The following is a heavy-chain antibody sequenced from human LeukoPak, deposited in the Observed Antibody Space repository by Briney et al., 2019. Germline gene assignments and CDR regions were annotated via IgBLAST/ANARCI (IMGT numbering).Heavy chain of an antibody. J-gene: IGHJ4*02. CDR3: ARGRRGYSYGYSRLFDY. CDR2: INHSGST. Sequence: SQTLSLTCTVSGGSISSGSYYWSWIRQPPGKGLEWIGEINHSGSTNYNPSLKSRVTISVDTSKNQFSLKLSSVTAADTAVYYCARGRRGYSYGYSRLFDYWGQGTLDTVSS. CDR1: GGSISSGSYY. D-gene: IGHD5-18*01. V-gene: IGHV4-39*07.